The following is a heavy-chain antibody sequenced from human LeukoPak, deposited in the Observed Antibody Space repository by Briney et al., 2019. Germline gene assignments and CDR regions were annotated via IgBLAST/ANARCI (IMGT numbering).Heavy chain of an antibody. CDR3: ARQGYSSGWYRDYNWFDP. J-gene: IGHJ5*02. D-gene: IGHD6-19*01. CDR2: ISWNSGSI. Sequence: PGGSLRLSCAASGFTFDDYAMHWVRQAPGKGLEWVSGISWNSGSIGYADSVKGRFTISRDNAKNSLYLQMNSLRAEDTALYYCARQGYSSGWYRDYNWFDPWGLGTLVTVSS. V-gene: IGHV3-9*01. CDR1: GFTFDDYA.